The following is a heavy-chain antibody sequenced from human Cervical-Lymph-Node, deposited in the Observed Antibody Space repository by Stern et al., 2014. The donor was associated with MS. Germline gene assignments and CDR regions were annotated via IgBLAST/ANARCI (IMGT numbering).Heavy chain of an antibody. D-gene: IGHD2/OR15-2a*01. CDR3: ARDDPSHDNRGHPHFDV. CDR1: GGNFSDFA. Sequence: QVQLVQSGAEVKKPGSSVKVTCKTFGGNFSDFAITWVRQAPGQGLEWIGGIIPLLDTAHYAQPFQDRLTLTADKSTSTAYMKLTSLTSDDSAVYYCARDDPSHDNRGHPHFDVWGQGTMLTVSS. CDR2: IIPLLDTA. J-gene: IGHJ3*01. V-gene: IGHV1-69*06.